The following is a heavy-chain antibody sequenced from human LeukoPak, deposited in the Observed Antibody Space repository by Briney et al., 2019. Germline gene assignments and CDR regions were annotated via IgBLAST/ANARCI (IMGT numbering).Heavy chain of an antibody. D-gene: IGHD3-10*01. Sequence: GGSLRLSCAASGFTFSSYGMHWVRQAPGKGLEWVAVIWYDGSNKYYADSVKGRFTISRDNAKNSLYLQMNSLRDEDTAVYYCARVGGSGTNNWFDPWGQGTLVTVSS. CDR1: GFTFSSYG. V-gene: IGHV3-33*01. CDR3: ARVGGSGTNNWFDP. J-gene: IGHJ5*02. CDR2: IWYDGSNK.